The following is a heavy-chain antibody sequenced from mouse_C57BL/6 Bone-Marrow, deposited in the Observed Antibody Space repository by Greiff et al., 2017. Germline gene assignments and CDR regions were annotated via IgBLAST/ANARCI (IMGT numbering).Heavy chain of an antibody. CDR1: GFTFSSYA. CDR3: ARGRDYDLYYFDY. V-gene: IGHV5-4*01. D-gene: IGHD2-4*01. J-gene: IGHJ2*01. Sequence: EVQLVESGGGLVKPGGSLKLSCAASGFTFSSYAMSWVRQTPEKRLEWVATISDGGSYTYYPDNVKGRFTISRDNAKNNLYLQMSHLKSEDTAMYYCARGRDYDLYYFDYWGQGTTLTVSS. CDR2: ISDGGSYT.